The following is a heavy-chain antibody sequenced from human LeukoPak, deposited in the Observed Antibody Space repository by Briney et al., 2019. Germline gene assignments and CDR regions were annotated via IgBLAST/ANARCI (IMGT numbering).Heavy chain of an antibody. V-gene: IGHV3-33*01. CDR1: GLAFSSYG. J-gene: IGHJ6*02. Sequence: VRCLRLSCAASGLAFSSYGMHCGRQAPGKGLGWVAVIWYDGSNKYYADSVKDRFTISRDNSKNTLYLQMNSLRAEDTAVYYCARDYARSDYGDYVRSTPSGMVVWGQGTTVTVSS. CDR2: IWYDGSNK. D-gene: IGHD4-17*01. CDR3: ARDYARSDYGDYVRSTPSGMVV.